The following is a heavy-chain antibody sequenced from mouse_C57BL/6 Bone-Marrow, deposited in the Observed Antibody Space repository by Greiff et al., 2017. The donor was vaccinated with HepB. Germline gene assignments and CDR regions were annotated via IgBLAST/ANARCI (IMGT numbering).Heavy chain of an antibody. Sequence: VQLKEPGAELVMPGASVKLSCKASGYTFTSYWMHWVKQRPGQGLEWIGEIDPSDSYTNYNQKFKGKSTLTVDKSSSTAYMQLSSLTSEDSAVYYCARSEEAWFAYWGQGTLVTVSA. V-gene: IGHV1-69*01. CDR3: ARSEEAWFAY. J-gene: IGHJ3*01. CDR2: IDPSDSYT. CDR1: GYTFTSYW.